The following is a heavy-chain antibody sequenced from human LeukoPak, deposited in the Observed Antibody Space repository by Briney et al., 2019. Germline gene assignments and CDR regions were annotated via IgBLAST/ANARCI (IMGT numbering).Heavy chain of an antibody. Sequence: ASVKVSCKASGYTFTSYYMHWVRRAPGQGLEWMGIINPSGGSTSYAQKFQGRVTMTRDTSTSTVYMELSSLRSEDTAVYYCARDYRRPKEDIVVVVVATGFDYWGQGTLVTVSS. J-gene: IGHJ4*02. CDR3: ARDYRRPKEDIVVVVVATGFDY. CDR1: GYTFTSYY. D-gene: IGHD2-15*01. CDR2: INPSGGST. V-gene: IGHV1-46*01.